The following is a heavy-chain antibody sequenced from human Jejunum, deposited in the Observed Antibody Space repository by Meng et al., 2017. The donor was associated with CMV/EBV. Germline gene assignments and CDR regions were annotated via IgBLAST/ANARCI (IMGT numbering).Heavy chain of an antibody. CDR1: GYIFNNYG. J-gene: IGHJ5*02. V-gene: IGHV1-18*01. CDR3: ARDLPGGTKGTWLDL. Sequence: QVQLVPSGAEVKKPGASVKVSCKAPGYIFNNYGVSWVRQAPGQGPEWMGWISAYNGNTNYAQNFQGRFTMTTDTSTSTAYMELRSLRSDDTAVYYCARDLPGGTKGTWLDLWGQGTLVTVSS. D-gene: IGHD1-14*01. CDR2: ISAYNGNT.